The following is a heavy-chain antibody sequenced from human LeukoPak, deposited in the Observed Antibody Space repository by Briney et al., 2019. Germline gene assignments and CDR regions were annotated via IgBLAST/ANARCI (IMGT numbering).Heavy chain of an antibody. Sequence: GGSLRLSCAASGFTFSSYAMSWVRQAPGKGLEWVSAISGSGGSTYYADSVKGRFAISRDNSKNTLYLQMNSLRAEDTAVYYCAKVLGRGFVGATRGVGIDYWGQGTLVTVSS. V-gene: IGHV3-23*01. J-gene: IGHJ4*02. D-gene: IGHD1-26*01. CDR1: GFTFSSYA. CDR2: ISGSGGST. CDR3: AKVLGRGFVGATRGVGIDY.